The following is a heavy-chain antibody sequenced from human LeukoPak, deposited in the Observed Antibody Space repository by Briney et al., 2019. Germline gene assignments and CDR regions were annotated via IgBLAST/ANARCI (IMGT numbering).Heavy chain of an antibody. Sequence: ASVKVSCKASGYTFNNHDINWVRQAPGRGLKWMGWINTYSANTNYAQEFQDRVIMTTDTSTSTAYMELRSLRSDDTAVYYCAREGGIARPPYLYYYIDVWGKGTTVTVSS. D-gene: IGHD6-6*01. V-gene: IGHV1-18*01. CDR2: INTYSANT. CDR1: GYTFNNHD. CDR3: AREGGIARPPYLYYYIDV. J-gene: IGHJ6*03.